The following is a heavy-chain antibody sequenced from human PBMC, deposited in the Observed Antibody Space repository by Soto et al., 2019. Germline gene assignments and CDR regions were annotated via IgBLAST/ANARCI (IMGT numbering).Heavy chain of an antibody. V-gene: IGHV1-46*01. CDR1: GYTFSSNY. D-gene: IGHD6-25*01. J-gene: IGHJ5*02. CDR3: ARDSGWFDP. CDR2: INPSGGSA. Sequence: GASVKVSCKASGYTFSSNYMHWVRQAPGQGLEWMGIINPSGGSATYAQKFQGRVTMTRDTATSTVYMELSSLSFDDTAVYYCARDSGWFDPWGQGTQVTVSS.